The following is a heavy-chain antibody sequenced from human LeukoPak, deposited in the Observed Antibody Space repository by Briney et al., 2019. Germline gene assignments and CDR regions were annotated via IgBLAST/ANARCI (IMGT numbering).Heavy chain of an antibody. CDR1: GGSISSGGHY. V-gene: IGHV4-30-2*01. J-gene: IGHJ2*01. CDR3: ASSRPAYDFWSGSGQDWYFDL. D-gene: IGHD3-3*01. Sequence: SETLSLTCTVSGGSISSGGHYWSWIRQPPGKGLEWIGYIYHSGSTYYNPSLKSRVTISVDRSKNQFSLKLSSVTAADTAVYYCASSRPAYDFWSGSGQDWYFDLWGRGTLVTVSS. CDR2: IYHSGST.